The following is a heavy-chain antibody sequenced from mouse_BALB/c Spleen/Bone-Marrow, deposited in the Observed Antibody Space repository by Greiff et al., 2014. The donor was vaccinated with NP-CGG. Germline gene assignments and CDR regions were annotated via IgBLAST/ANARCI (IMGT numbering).Heavy chain of an antibody. D-gene: IGHD4-1*01. Sequence: QVQLQQPGAELAKPGASVKMSCKASGYTFTSYWMHWVKQRPGQGLEWIGYINPSTGYTDYNQKFKDKATLTADKSSSTAYMQLSSLTSEGSAVYYCARRLNWDWFAYWGQGTLVTVSA. V-gene: IGHV1-7*01. CDR2: INPSTGYT. CDR3: ARRLNWDWFAY. J-gene: IGHJ3*01. CDR1: GYTFTSYW.